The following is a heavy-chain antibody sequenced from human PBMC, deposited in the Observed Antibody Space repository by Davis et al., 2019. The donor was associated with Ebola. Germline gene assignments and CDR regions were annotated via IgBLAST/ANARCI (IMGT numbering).Heavy chain of an antibody. CDR3: AKGSAMTTVTTYGY. CDR2: IWYDGSNK. CDR1: GFTFSSYG. V-gene: IGHV3-33*06. J-gene: IGHJ4*02. D-gene: IGHD4-17*01. Sequence: GESLKISCAASGFTFSSYGMHWVRQAPGKGLEWVAVIWYDGSNKYYADSEKGRFTISRDNSKNTLYLQMNSLRAEDTAVYYCAKGSAMTTVTTYGYWGQGTLVTVSS.